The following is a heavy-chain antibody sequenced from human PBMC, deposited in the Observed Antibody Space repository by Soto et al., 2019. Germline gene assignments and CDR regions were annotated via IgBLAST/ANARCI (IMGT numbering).Heavy chain of an antibody. J-gene: IGHJ6*02. CDR1: CGSISRSHW. V-gene: IGHV4-4*02. Sequence: QMQLHESGPGLVKASEALSLTCCVSCGSISRSHWWSWVRQPPGKGLEWLGEIYHSRSTNYNPTLKCRVTLSIDTSTKDYPLNVSSVTAADKSVYYCVTHQGYSKFHGRQVMDVWGQGPTLNASS. CDR3: VTHQGYSKFHGRQVMDV. CDR2: IYHSRST. D-gene: IGHD4-4*01.